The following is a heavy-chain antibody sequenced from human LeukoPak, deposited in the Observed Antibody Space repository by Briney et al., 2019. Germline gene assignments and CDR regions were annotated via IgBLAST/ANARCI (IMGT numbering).Heavy chain of an antibody. CDR2: IYYSGST. CDR1: GVSISSSSYY. J-gene: IGHJ4*02. CDR3: ARGGLPIDY. V-gene: IGHV4-39*07. Sequence: PSETLSLTCTVSGVSISSSSYYWGWIRQPPGKGLEWIGSIYYSGSTYYNPSLKSRVTISVDTSKNQFSLKLSSVTAADTAVYYCARGGLPIDYWGQGTLVTVSS. D-gene: IGHD3-16*01.